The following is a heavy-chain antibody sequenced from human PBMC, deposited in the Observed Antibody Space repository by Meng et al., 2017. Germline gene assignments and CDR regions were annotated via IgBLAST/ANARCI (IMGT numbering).Heavy chain of an antibody. Sequence: SETLSLTCTVSGGSISSSSYYWGWIRQPPGKGLEWIGSIYYSGSTYYNPSLKSRVTISVDTSKNQFSLKLSSVTAADTAVYYCAAYRHYYDSSGPIRSFDIWGQGTMVTVSS. J-gene: IGHJ3*02. D-gene: IGHD3-22*01. CDR3: AAYRHYYDSSGPIRSFDI. CDR2: IYYSGST. V-gene: IGHV4-39*07. CDR1: GGSISSSSYY.